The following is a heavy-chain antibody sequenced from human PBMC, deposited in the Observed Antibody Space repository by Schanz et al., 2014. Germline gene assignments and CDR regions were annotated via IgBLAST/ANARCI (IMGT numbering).Heavy chain of an antibody. CDR2: ISHNSHYT. CDR1: GFSVSTNY. J-gene: IGHJ4*02. D-gene: IGHD5-18*01. Sequence: VQLVESGGGLVQPGGSLRLSCAVSGFSVSTNYMSWIRQAPGKGLEWVSYISHNSHYTNYADSVKGRFTISRDTAENSVYLQMNSLRAEDTAVYYCARDGYRNGRPFDHWGQGTRVTVSA. CDR3: ARDGYRNGRPFDH. V-gene: IGHV3-11*06.